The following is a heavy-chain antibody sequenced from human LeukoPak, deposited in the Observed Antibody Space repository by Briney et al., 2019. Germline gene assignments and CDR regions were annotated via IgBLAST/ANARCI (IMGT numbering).Heavy chain of an antibody. CDR1: GCTFSSYD. V-gene: IGHV1-69*10. J-gene: IGHJ6*03. D-gene: IGHD3-10*01. CDR3: ARCYGSGSYASSSWYYYYYMDV. CDR2: IIPILGRA. Sequence: SVKVSCKASGCTFSSYDISWVRQAPGQGLEWMGGIIPILGRANYAQKFQGRVTITADNSTSTAYMELSSLRSEDTAVYYCARCYGSGSYASSSWYYYYYMDVWGKGATVIVSS.